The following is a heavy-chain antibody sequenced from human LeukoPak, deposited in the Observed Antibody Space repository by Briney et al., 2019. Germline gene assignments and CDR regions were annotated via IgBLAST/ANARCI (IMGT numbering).Heavy chain of an antibody. CDR2: INWNGGST. CDR3: ARLKLMVAPDY. V-gene: IGHV3-20*04. D-gene: IGHD2-8*01. CDR1: GFTFDDYG. Sequence: PGGSLTLSCAASGFTFDDYGMSWVRQAPGEGLEWVSDINWNGGSTGYADSVKGRFTISRDNDKNSLYLKMNSLRAEDTALYYCARLKLMVAPDYWGQGTLVTVSS. J-gene: IGHJ4*02.